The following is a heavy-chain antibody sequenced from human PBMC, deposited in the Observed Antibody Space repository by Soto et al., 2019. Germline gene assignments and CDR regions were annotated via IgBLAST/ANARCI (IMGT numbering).Heavy chain of an antibody. CDR1: GYTFNTYG. CDR3: ARGRTWGARDFDY. CDR2: ISAYNGHA. V-gene: IGHV1-18*01. Sequence: QVQLVQSGAEVKRPGASVRVSCKASGYTFNTYGISWVRQAPGQGLERMGWISAYNGHADYAQKFQVRVTMITDTSTNTVSMELRGLRSDDTAVYYCARGRTWGARDFDYWGQGTLVTVSS. D-gene: IGHD3-16*01. J-gene: IGHJ4*02.